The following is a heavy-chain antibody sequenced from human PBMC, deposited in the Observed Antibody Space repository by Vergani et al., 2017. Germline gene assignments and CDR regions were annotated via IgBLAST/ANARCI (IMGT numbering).Heavy chain of an antibody. D-gene: IGHD6-13*01. CDR3: ARPGSGSWYQVSWYFDL. J-gene: IGHJ2*01. CDR1: GGSISSGDYY. Sequence: QVQLQESGPGLVKPSQTLSLTCPVSGGSISSGDYYWSWIRQPPGKGLEWIGHIYYSGSTYYNPSLKSRVTISVDTSKNQFSLKRSSVTAADTAVYYCARPGSGSWYQVSWYFDLWGRGTLVTVSS. V-gene: IGHV4-30-4*01. CDR2: IYYSGST.